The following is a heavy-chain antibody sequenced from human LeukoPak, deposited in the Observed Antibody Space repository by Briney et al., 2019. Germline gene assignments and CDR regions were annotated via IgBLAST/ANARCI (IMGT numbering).Heavy chain of an antibody. D-gene: IGHD1-26*01. CDR2: IIPIFGTA. Sequence: SVKVSCKASGGTFSSYAIIWVRQAPGQGLEWMGGIIPIFGTANYAQKFQGRVTITTDESTSTAYMELSSLRSEDTAVYYCARDALYSGEFSVYWAQGTLVTVSS. V-gene: IGHV1-69*05. CDR3: ARDALYSGEFSVY. J-gene: IGHJ4*02. CDR1: GGTFSSYA.